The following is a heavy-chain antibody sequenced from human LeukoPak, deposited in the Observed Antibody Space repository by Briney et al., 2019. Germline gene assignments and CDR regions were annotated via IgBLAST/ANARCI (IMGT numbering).Heavy chain of an antibody. CDR1: GYTFTTYA. J-gene: IGHJ4*02. CDR3: ARIGWNYYFDY. V-gene: IGHV1-3*01. CDR2: INVANGNT. D-gene: IGHD1-1*01. Sequence: ASVKVSCKASGYTFTTYAIHWVRQAPGQRLEWMAWINVANGNTKYSQNFQGRITISRDTSASTTYMVLSSLRSEDTAVYYCARIGWNYYFDYWGQGTLVTVSS.